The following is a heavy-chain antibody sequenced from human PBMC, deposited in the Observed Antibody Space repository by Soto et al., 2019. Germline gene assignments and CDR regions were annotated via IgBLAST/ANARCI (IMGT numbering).Heavy chain of an antibody. V-gene: IGHV5-51*01. D-gene: IGHD6-19*01. J-gene: IGHJ2*01. Sequence: PRESLKISCEASGYKFTAYWIGWVRQMPGKGLEWMGIIYPGDSETRYSPSFQGQVTISVDKSNSTAYLQWNSLEASDTAIYYCARHIGVAVAGTRWYFDLWGRGTLVTVSS. CDR2: IYPGDSET. CDR3: ARHIGVAVAGTRWYFDL. CDR1: GYKFTAYW.